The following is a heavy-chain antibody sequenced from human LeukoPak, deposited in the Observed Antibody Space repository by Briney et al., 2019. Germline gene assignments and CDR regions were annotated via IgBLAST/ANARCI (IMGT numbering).Heavy chain of an antibody. J-gene: IGHJ4*02. V-gene: IGHV4-39*02. D-gene: IGHD3-10*01. CDR3: ARDGEVYFDY. Sequence: SETLSLTCTVSGGSISSSSYYWGWIRQPPEKGLEWIGSIYYSGSTYYNPSLKSRVTISVDTSKNEFSLKLSSVTAADTAVYYCARDGEVYFDYWGQGTLATVSS. CDR2: IYYSGST. CDR1: GGSISSSSYY.